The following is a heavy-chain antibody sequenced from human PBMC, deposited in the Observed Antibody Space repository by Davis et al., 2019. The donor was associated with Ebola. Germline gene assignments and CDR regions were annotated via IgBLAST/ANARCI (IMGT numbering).Heavy chain of an antibody. J-gene: IGHJ4*02. V-gene: IGHV3-13*01. CDR2: TGTAGDT. CDR3: VRARGSGWYFDY. D-gene: IGHD6-19*01. CDR1: GFTFSTYD. Sequence: GGSLRLSCAASGFTFSTYDMHWVRQSTGRGLEWVSGTGTAGDTYYSGSVRGRFTISRENAKNSLSLQMNSLRAGDTAVYYCVRARGSGWYFDYWGQGTLVTVSS.